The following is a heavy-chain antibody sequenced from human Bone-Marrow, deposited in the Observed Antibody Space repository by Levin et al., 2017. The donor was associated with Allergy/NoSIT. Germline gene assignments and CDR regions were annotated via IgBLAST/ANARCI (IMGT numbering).Heavy chain of an antibody. V-gene: IGHV3-7*01. Sequence: PGGSLRLSCAASVFTFDAYWMTWVRQAPGEGLEWVAKIKYDGSEKKYVDSVKGRFTIARDNAKNLLLLQMNSLRVEDTGVYYCARIYDSTGYYSGVGAFDIWGQGTMVTVSS. CDR1: VFTFDAYW. J-gene: IGHJ3*02. D-gene: IGHD3-22*01. CDR2: IKYDGSEK. CDR3: ARIYDSTGYYSGVGAFDI.